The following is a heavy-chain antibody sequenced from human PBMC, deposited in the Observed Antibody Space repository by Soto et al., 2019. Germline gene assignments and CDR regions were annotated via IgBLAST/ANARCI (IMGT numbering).Heavy chain of an antibody. J-gene: IGHJ5*02. Sequence: GGSLRLSCAASGFTLSDYYMSWIRQAPGKGLEWVSYISSSSSYTNYADSVKGRFTSSRDNAKNSLYLQMNSLRAEDTAVYYCARGRSYPYNWFDPWGQGTLVTVSS. CDR3: ARGRSYPYNWFDP. CDR1: GFTLSDYY. V-gene: IGHV3-11*05. CDR2: ISSSSSYT. D-gene: IGHD1-26*01.